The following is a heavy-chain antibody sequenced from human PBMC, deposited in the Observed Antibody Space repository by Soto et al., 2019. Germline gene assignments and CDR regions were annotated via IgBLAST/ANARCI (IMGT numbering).Heavy chain of an antibody. Sequence: GESLRLSCAASGFTFSTYAMSWVRQAPGKGLEWVSVISGSGGTTYYADSVKGRFTISRDNSENTLYLQMNSLRAEDTAVYYCAKDLVSGITMVRGTFDPWGQGTLVTVSS. V-gene: IGHV3-23*01. D-gene: IGHD3-10*01. CDR3: AKDLVSGITMVRGTFDP. CDR2: ISGSGGTT. CDR1: GFTFSTYA. J-gene: IGHJ5*02.